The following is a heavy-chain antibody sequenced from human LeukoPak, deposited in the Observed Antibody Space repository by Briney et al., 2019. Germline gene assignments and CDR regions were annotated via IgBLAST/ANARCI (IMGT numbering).Heavy chain of an antibody. CDR1: GFSFSNYN. CDR2: ISGSSSHI. Sequence: PGGSLRLSCIASGFSFSNYNINWVRQAPGKGLEWVSSISGSSSHIHYGDSVKGRFTISRDNAKSSVFLQMNSLRAGDTAVYYCVRGGSGWSDYWGQGTLVTVSS. J-gene: IGHJ4*02. D-gene: IGHD6-19*01. CDR3: VRGGSGWSDY. V-gene: IGHV3-21*01.